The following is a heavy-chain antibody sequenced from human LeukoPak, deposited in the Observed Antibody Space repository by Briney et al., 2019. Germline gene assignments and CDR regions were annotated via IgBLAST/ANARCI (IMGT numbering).Heavy chain of an antibody. V-gene: IGHV4-30-4*01. D-gene: IGHD3-22*01. CDR1: GGSISSGDYY. Sequence: SETLSRTCTVSGGSISSGDYYWSWIRQPPGKSQEWIVYIYYSGSTYYNPSLKSRVTISVDTSKNQFSLKLSSVTAADTAVYYCARFDYYDSSARVSAEYFQHWGQGTLVTVSS. J-gene: IGHJ1*01. CDR3: ARFDYYDSSARVSAEYFQH. CDR2: IYYSGST.